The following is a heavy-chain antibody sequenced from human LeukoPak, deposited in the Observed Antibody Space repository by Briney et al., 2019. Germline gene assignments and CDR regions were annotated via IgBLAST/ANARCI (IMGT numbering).Heavy chain of an antibody. Sequence: ASVKVSCKASGYTFTSYDINRVRQATGQGLEWMGWMNPNSGNTGYAQKFQGRVTMTRNTSISTAYMELSSLRSEDTAVYYCARWIRPPYYYGMDVWGQGTTVTVSS. J-gene: IGHJ6*02. CDR2: MNPNSGNT. CDR3: ARWIRPPYYYGMDV. CDR1: GYTFTSYD. V-gene: IGHV1-8*01. D-gene: IGHD5-18*01.